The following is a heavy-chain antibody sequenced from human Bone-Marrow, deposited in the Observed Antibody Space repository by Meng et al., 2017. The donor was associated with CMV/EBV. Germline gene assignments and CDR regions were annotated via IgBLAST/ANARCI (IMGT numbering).Heavy chain of an antibody. J-gene: IGHJ6*02. CDR2: IWYDGSNK. CDR1: GFTFSSYG. CDR3: AKDIGGSDTQFYYYYGMDV. Sequence: GESLKISCAASGFTFSSYGMHWVRQAPGKGLEWVAVIWYDGSNKYYADSVKGRFTISRDNSKNSLYLQMNSLRTEDTALYYCAKDIGGSDTQFYYYYGMDVWGQGTTVTVSS. V-gene: IGHV3-33*03. D-gene: IGHD1-26*01.